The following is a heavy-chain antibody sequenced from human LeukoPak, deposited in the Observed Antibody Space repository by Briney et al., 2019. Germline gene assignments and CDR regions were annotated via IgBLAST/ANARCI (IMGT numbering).Heavy chain of an antibody. V-gene: IGHV4-38-2*02. CDR2: ISHRGST. D-gene: IGHD3-3*01. J-gene: IGHJ4*02. Sequence: SETLSLTCSVSGDSISYFYWSWIRQPPGKGLEWVGSISHRGSTYYNPSLRRRITISLDRSKQKFSLKLTSVTAADTAVYFCARGAEYYAIWRGYAGYSDYWGQGISVTVSS. CDR1: GDSISYFY. CDR3: ARGAEYYAIWRGYAGYSDY.